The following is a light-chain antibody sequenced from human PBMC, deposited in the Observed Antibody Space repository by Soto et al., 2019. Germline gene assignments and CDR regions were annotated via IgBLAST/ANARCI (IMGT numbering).Light chain of an antibody. CDR1: SSNIGSNY. Sequence: QSVLTQPPSASGTPGQRVTISCSGSSSNIGSNYVYWYQQLPGTAPKLLIYRNNQRPSGVPDRFSGSKSGTSASLAISGLRSEDEAHYYCAAWDDSLSGCYVFGTGTKLTVL. CDR2: RNN. J-gene: IGLJ1*01. V-gene: IGLV1-47*01. CDR3: AAWDDSLSGCYV.